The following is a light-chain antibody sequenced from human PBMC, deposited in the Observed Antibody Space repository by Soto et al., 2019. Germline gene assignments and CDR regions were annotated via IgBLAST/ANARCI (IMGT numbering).Light chain of an antibody. V-gene: IGKV3-15*01. J-gene: IGKJ1*01. CDR3: QEYNNWPPWT. CDR1: QSVSSN. Sequence: EIVLTQSPGTLSLSPGERATLSCRASQSVSSNLAWYQQRPGQAPRLLIYGASTRATGIPARFSGSGSGTGITLTISSLQSEDFAVYYCQEYNNWPPWTFGQGTKVDIK. CDR2: GAS.